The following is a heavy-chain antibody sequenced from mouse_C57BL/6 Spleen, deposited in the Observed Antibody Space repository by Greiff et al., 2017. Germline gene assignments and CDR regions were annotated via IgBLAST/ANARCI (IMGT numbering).Heavy chain of an antibody. D-gene: IGHD2-5*01. V-gene: IGHV1-69*01. CDR3: ARYYSSYFDN. CDR2: IDPCDSRT. Sequence: QVQLQQPGAELVMPGASVKLSCKASGYTFTSYWMHWVKQRPGQGLEWIGEIDPCDSRTNYNQKFKGKSTLTVDKSSSTAYMQLSTLTSDASAGYCCARYYSSYFDNWGQETTLTVSS. J-gene: IGHJ2*01. CDR1: GYTFTSYW.